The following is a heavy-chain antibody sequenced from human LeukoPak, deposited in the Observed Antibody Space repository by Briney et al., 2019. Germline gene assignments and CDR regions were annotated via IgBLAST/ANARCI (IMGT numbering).Heavy chain of an antibody. J-gene: IGHJ4*02. CDR3: ARRDIVVVVAGFDY. CDR2: IYCSGST. V-gene: IGHV4-39*01. D-gene: IGHD2-15*01. CDR1: GGSISSSSYY. Sequence: SETLSLTCTVSGGSISSSSYYWGWIRQPPGKGLEWIGNIYCSGSTYYNPSLKSRVTISVDTSKNQFSLKLSSVTAADTAVYYCARRDIVVVVAGFDYWGQGTLVTVST.